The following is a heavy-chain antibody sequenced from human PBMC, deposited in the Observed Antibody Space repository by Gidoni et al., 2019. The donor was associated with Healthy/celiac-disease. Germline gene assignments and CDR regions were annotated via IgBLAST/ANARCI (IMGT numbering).Heavy chain of an antibody. J-gene: IGHJ4*02. V-gene: IGHV3-23*01. Sequence: EVQLLESGGGLVQPGGSLRLSCAASGFTFSSYAMRWVRQAPGKGLVWVSGSRGSGGSTYYADSVKGRFTISRDNSKNTLYLQMNSLRAEDTAVYYCAKSPTRTTGPSDYWGQGTLVTVSS. CDR1: GFTFSSYA. D-gene: IGHD1-1*01. CDR3: AKSPTRTTGPSDY. CDR2: SRGSGGST.